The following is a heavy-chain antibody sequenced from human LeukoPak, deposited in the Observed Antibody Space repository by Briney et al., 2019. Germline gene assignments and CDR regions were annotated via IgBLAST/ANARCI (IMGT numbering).Heavy chain of an antibody. CDR3: AKTRDDLLVGHIDY. CDR1: GYSISSGYY. Sequence: SXXLSLTCTVSGYSISSGYYWGWIRQSPGKGLEWIGRIYHTGSTYYNPSLKSRLTISVDTSKNQFSLKLSSVTAADTAVYYCAKTRDDLLVGHIDYWGQGTLVTVSS. CDR2: IYHTGST. V-gene: IGHV4-38-2*02. J-gene: IGHJ4*02. D-gene: IGHD3/OR15-3a*01.